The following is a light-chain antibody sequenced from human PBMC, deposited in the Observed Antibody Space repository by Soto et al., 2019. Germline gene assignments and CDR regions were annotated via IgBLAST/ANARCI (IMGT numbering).Light chain of an antibody. CDR1: QSIRGNY. J-gene: IGKJ2*01. CDR3: QQYGSSPYT. CDR2: GAS. Sequence: EIVLTQSPGTLSLSPGERATLSCRASQSIRGNYFAWYQQKPGQAPRLLIYGASNRASGIPDRFSGSGSGTDFTLTISRLEPEDFAVYYCQQYGSSPYTFGQGTKLDIK. V-gene: IGKV3-20*01.